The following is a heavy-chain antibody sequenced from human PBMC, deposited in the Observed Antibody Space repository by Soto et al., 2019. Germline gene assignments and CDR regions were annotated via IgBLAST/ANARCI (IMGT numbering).Heavy chain of an antibody. V-gene: IGHV1-69*08. J-gene: IGHJ4*02. CDR2: VIPNLGVT. D-gene: IGHD2-15*01. Sequence: QVQLVQSGAEVTKPGSSVKVSCKASGGILSSYTFSWVRQAPGQGLEWMGRVIPNLGVTNYAKKFQGRFTIVVNTSTSTAYMEQNSLRYEDTAVYYCARDKGYCSDTSCPDFDYWGQGTLVTVSS. CDR1: GGILSSYT. CDR3: ARDKGYCSDTSCPDFDY.